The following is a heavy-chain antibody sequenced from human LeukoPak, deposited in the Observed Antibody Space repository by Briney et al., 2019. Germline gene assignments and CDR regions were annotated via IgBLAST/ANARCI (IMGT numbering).Heavy chain of an antibody. J-gene: IGHJ4*02. CDR2: ISGSGGST. V-gene: IGHV3-23*01. CDR1: GFTFSSYA. CDR3: AKPAPSSYNSGWYSTPYYFDY. Sequence: GGSLRLSCAASGFTFSSYAMSWVRQAPGQGLEWVSAISGSGGSTYYADSVKGRFTISRDNSKDTLYLQVNSLRAEDTALYYCAKPAPSSYNSGWYSTPYYFDYWGQGTLVTVSS. D-gene: IGHD6-19*01.